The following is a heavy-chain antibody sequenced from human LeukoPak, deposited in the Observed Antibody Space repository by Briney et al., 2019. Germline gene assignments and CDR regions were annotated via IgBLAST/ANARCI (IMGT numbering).Heavy chain of an antibody. Sequence: PGGSLRLSCAASGFTFSSYSMNWVRQAPGKGLEWVSSTSSSSSYIYYADSVKGRFTISRDNAKSSLYLQMNSLRAEDTAVYYCARLGVLLWFGELNTDDYWGQGTLVTVSS. D-gene: IGHD3-10*01. CDR3: ARLGVLLWFGELNTDDY. CDR1: GFTFSSYS. V-gene: IGHV3-21*01. CDR2: TSSSSSYI. J-gene: IGHJ4*02.